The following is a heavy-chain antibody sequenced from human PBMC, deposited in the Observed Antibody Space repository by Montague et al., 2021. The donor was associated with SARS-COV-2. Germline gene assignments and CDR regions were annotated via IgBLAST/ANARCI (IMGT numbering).Heavy chain of an antibody. CDR1: GFTSGDYQ. CDR2: INQDETAK. J-gene: IGHJ4*02. D-gene: IGHD3/OR15-3a*01. V-gene: IGHV3-7*01. CDR3: ARSPRGSGTGWLDC. Sequence: SLRLSFAASGFTSGDYQMTWVRQAPGKGLQWVANINQDETAKTYVDSVKGRFTISRDNAKNSLILQMNSLKDEDTAVYYCARSPRGSGTGWLDCWGQGTLVTVSS.